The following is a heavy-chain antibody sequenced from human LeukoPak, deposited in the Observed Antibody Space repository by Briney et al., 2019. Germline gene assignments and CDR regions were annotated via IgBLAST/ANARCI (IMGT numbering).Heavy chain of an antibody. CDR3: ARDPLVGATSGIPGGLVD. V-gene: IGHV1-8*03. CDR2: MNPNSGNT. D-gene: IGHD1-26*01. J-gene: IGHJ4*02. CDR1: GYTFTSYD. Sequence: ASVKVSCKASGYTFTSYDINWVRQATGQGLEWMGWMNPNSGNTGYAQKFQGRVTITRNTSISTAYMELSSLRSEDTAVYYCARDPLVGATSGIPGGLVDWGQGTLVTVSS.